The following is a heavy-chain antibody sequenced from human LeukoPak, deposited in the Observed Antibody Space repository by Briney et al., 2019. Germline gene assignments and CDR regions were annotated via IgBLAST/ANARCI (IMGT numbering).Heavy chain of an antibody. D-gene: IGHD2/OR15-2a*01. J-gene: IGHJ4*02. V-gene: IGHV3-7*01. CDR1: GFTFTDYW. Sequence: GGSLRLSCEVSGFTFTDYWMSWVRQAPGKGLEWVANIKQDGSEKYYVDSVKSRFTISRDNAKNSLYLQLNSLRAEDTAVYYCAREGRKSFSMTYWGQGTLVTVSS. CDR3: AREGRKSFSMTY. CDR2: IKQDGSEK.